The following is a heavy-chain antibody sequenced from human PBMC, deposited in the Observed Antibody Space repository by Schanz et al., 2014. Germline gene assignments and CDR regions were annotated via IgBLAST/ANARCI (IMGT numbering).Heavy chain of an antibody. CDR2: ISSGSSYA. CDR3: ASPSGYSDYGTYFDF. Sequence: VRLVESGGGLVQPGGSLRLSCAASGFTFRDYYMSWIRQAPGKGLEWVSDISSGSSYANYADSVEGRFTISRDNSRNTLYLQMNSLRTEDTAVYYCASPSGYSDYGTYFDFWGQGTLVTVSS. D-gene: IGHD5-12*01. V-gene: IGHV3-11*06. CDR1: GFTFRDYY. J-gene: IGHJ4*02.